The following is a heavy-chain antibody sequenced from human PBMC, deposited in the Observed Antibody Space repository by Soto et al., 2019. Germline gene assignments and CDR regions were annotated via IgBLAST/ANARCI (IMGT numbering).Heavy chain of an antibody. CDR1: GGSISSWGYS. J-gene: IGHJ5*02. CDR2: IYHSGST. CDR3: ARAWSRIAAAGTYWFDL. Sequence: SETLSLTCAVSGGSISSWGYSWNWIRQPPGKGLEWIGYIYHSGSTLYNPSLKSRVTISVDKSKDQFSLKLTSVTAADTAVYYCARAWSRIAAAGTYWFDLWGQGTLVTVSS. V-gene: IGHV4-30-2*01. D-gene: IGHD6-13*01.